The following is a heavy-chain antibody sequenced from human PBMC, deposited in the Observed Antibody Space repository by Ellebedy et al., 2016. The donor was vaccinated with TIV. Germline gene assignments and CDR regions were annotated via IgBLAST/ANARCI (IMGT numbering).Heavy chain of an antibody. V-gene: IGHV3-23*01. CDR3: AKYLTGWQVDY. Sequence: PGGSLRLSCAASGFTFSSYAMTWVRQAPGKGLEWVSAITGISATIYYADSLKGRFTFSRDNSKNTLYLQMNSLRAEDTAVYYCAKYLTGWQVDYWGQGTLVTVSS. J-gene: IGHJ4*02. D-gene: IGHD1-20*01. CDR2: ITGISATI. CDR1: GFTFSSYA.